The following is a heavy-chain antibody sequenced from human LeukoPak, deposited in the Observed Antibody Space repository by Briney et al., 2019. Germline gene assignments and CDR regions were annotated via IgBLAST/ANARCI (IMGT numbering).Heavy chain of an antibody. D-gene: IGHD1-1*01. CDR1: GGSLSGYS. CDR2: INHSGST. J-gene: IGHJ4*02. Sequence: PSETLSLTCAVHGGSLSGYSWSWIRQPPGKGLEWIGEINHSGSTNYNASLTSRVTISVDTSKNQFSLKLSSVTAADTAVYYCARGILDLDYWGQGTLVTVSS. V-gene: IGHV4-34*01. CDR3: ARGILDLDY.